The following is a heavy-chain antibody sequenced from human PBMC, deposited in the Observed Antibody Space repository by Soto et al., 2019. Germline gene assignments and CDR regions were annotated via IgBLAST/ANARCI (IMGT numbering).Heavy chain of an antibody. J-gene: IGHJ4*02. CDR2: ISSSGSTI. V-gene: IGHV3-48*03. Sequence: EVQLVESGGGLVQPGGSLRLSCAASGFTFSSYEMNWVRQAPGKGLEWVSYISSSGSTIYYADSVKGRFTISRDNAKNSLYRQMNSLRAEDTAVYYCARGSGVVTHDYWGQGTLVTVSS. CDR3: ARGSGVVTHDY. D-gene: IGHD3-3*01. CDR1: GFTFSSYE.